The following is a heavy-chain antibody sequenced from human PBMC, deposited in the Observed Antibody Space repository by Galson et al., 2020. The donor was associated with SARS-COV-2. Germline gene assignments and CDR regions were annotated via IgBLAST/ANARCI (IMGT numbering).Heavy chain of an antibody. J-gene: IGHJ5*01. Sequence: GGSLRLSCAASGFIFSSYGMHWVRQAPGKGLEWVAVISYHGYGKYYGDSVKGRFTLSRDNSKNTLYLQMNSLRPEDTAVYYCAKGRSVAATGTPLDSWGQGTLVTVSS. CDR2: ISYHGYGK. CDR3: AKGRSVAATGTPLDS. D-gene: IGHD6-13*01. V-gene: IGHV3-30*18. CDR1: GFIFSSYG.